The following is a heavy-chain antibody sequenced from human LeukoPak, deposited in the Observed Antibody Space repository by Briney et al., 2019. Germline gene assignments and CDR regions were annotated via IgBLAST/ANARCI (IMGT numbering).Heavy chain of an antibody. Sequence: GGSLRLSCAASGFRFSSYAMSWVRQAPGKGLEWVSAISGSGVSTYYADSVKGRFTVSRDNSKNTLYLQMSSLRAEDTAVYYCARDERNWNYNLASQTYDWGQGTLVTVSS. CDR3: ARDERNWNYNLASQTYD. D-gene: IGHD1-7*01. V-gene: IGHV3-23*01. CDR2: ISGSGVST. J-gene: IGHJ4*02. CDR1: GFRFSSYA.